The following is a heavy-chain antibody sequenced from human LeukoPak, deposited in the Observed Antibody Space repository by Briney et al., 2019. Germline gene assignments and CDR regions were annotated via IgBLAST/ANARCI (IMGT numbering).Heavy chain of an antibody. CDR2: IYPGDSDT. Sequence: GESLKISCKGSGYSFTSYWIGWVRQMPGKGLEWMGIIYPGDSDTRYSPSFQGQVTISADKSISTAYLQWSSLKASDTAMFYCARVGATIYYYMDVWGKGTTVTVSS. V-gene: IGHV5-51*01. CDR3: ARVGATIYYYMDV. J-gene: IGHJ6*03. D-gene: IGHD1-26*01. CDR1: GYSFTSYW.